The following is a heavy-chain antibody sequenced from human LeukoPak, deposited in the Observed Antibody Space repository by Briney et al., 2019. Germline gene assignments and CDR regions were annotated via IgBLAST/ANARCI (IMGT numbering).Heavy chain of an antibody. J-gene: IGHJ4*02. V-gene: IGHV3-23*01. CDR1: GFTFSSYA. D-gene: IGHD3-10*01. CDR2: ISGSGGST. Sequence: PGGSLRLSCAASGFTFSSYAMSWVRQAPGKGLEWVSAISGSGGSTYYADSVKGRFTISRGNSKNTLYLQMNSLRAEDTAVYYCAKEEVSQFGELYFDYWGQGTLVTVSS. CDR3: AKEEVSQFGELYFDY.